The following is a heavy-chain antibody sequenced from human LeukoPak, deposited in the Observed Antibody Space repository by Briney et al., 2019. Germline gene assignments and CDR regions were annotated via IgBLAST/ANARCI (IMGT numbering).Heavy chain of an antibody. J-gene: IGHJ3*02. Sequence: GASVKVSCKASGYTFSSYDINWERQDTGQGLEWMGWMNPKSGNTGYAKKFQGRVTMTRDTSISTVYMELSSLRSEDTAVYYCTRNVYNIGAFDMWGQGTKVTVSS. CDR3: TRNVYNIGAFDM. V-gene: IGHV1-8*01. CDR2: MNPKSGNT. D-gene: IGHD5-24*01. CDR1: GYTFSSYD.